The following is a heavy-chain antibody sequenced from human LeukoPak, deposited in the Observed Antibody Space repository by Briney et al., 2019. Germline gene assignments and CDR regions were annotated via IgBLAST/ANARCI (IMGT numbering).Heavy chain of an antibody. CDR1: GYTFTRYD. Sequence: ASEEVFRKVSGYTFTRYDLNWVRQATGQGLEWVGWVNPNSGHAGSTQKLQGRVTMTRDTSISTAYMELSSLTSEDTAVYYCARGVLDGVDVWGQGTAVTVSS. CDR3: ARGVLDGVDV. J-gene: IGHJ6*02. D-gene: IGHD3-3*02. CDR2: VNPNSGHA. V-gene: IGHV1-8*01.